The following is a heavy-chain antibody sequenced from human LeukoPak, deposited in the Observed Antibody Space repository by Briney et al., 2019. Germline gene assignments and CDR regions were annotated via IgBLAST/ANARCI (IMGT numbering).Heavy chain of an antibody. CDR2: IYYSGST. CDR1: GGSFSSYY. CDR3: ARMIAVAGTHRGFDP. J-gene: IGHJ5*02. D-gene: IGHD6-19*01. V-gene: IGHV4-59*01. Sequence: SETLSLTCTVSGGSFSSYYWSWIRQPPGKGLEWIGYIYYSGSTNYNPSPKSRVTISVDTSKNQFSLKLSSVTAADTAVYYCARMIAVAGTHRGFDPWGQGTLVTVSS.